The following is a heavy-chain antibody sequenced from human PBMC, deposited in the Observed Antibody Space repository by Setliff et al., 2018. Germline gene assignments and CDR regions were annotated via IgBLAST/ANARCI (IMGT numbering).Heavy chain of an antibody. CDR1: GGSISSGSYY. D-gene: IGHD3-10*01. J-gene: IGHJ4*02. CDR3: ARHLLVQGTYHFDY. Sequence: LTCSVSGGSISSGSYYWGWIRQSPGKGLEWIGSMYYSGSTYYNPSLKGRVTLSVDTTKNQFSLKLTSMTAADTAVYFCARHLLVQGTYHFDYWGQGSPVTVSS. V-gene: IGHV4-39*01. CDR2: MYYSGST.